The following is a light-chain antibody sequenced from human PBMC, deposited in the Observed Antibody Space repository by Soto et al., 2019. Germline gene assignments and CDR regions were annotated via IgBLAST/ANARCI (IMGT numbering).Light chain of an antibody. J-gene: IGLJ1*01. CDR1: SSDVGGYNY. CDR3: SSYTGSSAAL. CDR2: DVS. V-gene: IGLV2-14*01. Sequence: HXVLTQPASVSGSPVQSITISCTGTSSDVGGYNYVSWYQQHPGKAPKLRIYDVSNRPSGVANRFSGSRSGNTASLTISGLQAEDEADYYWSSYTGSSAALFGTGTKVTVL.